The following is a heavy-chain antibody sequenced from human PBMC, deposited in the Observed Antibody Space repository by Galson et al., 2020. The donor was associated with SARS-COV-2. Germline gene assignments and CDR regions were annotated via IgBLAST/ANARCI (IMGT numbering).Heavy chain of an antibody. D-gene: IGHD4-17*01. V-gene: IGHV4-59*11. CDR3: ARGGDYVRNWFDS. Sequence: ASETLSLTCTVSGGSLSRHYWSWIRQTPGKRLEWIGYISKSGTPNYNSSLTGRVTMSIDTSRNQFSLRLSYVTAADTAVYYCARGGDYVRNWFDSWGQGTLVTVSS. J-gene: IGHJ5*01. CDR2: ISKSGTP. CDR1: GGSLSRHY.